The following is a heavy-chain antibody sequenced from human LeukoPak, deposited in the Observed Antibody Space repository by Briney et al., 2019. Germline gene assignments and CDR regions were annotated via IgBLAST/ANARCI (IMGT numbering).Heavy chain of an antibody. Sequence: GGSLRLSCAASGFTFSSYGMHWVRQSPGRGLEWPSVIYSSGAAYYADSVTGRFTISRDNSKNTLSLQMNSLRVEDTAVYYCARTTVGHRLDYFDYWGQGTLVTVSS. CDR3: ARTTVGHRLDYFDY. CDR2: IYSSGAA. CDR1: GFTFSSYG. V-gene: IGHV3-66*01. J-gene: IGHJ4*02. D-gene: IGHD1-26*01.